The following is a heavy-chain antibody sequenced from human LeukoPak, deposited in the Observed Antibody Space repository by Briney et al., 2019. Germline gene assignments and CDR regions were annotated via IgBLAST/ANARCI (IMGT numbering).Heavy chain of an antibody. CDR3: AHRRGYYDTTGYYSGHFDY. V-gene: IGHV2-5*02. CDR1: GFSLSTTGVG. Sequence: SGPTLVNPTQTLTLTCTFSGFSLSTTGVGVSWIRQPPGKALEWLALIYWDDDKRYSPSLKSRLTITKDTSKNQVILTMTNMDPVDTATYFCAHRRGYYDTTGYYSGHFDYWGQGTLVTVSS. CDR2: IYWDDDK. D-gene: IGHD3-22*01. J-gene: IGHJ4*02.